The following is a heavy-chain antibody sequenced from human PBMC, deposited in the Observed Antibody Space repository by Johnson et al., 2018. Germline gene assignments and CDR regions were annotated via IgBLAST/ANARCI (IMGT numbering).Heavy chain of an antibody. V-gene: IGHV3-7*01. CDR2: VKQGGGEK. J-gene: IGHJ1*01. CDR3: ARLEYEATGYFQH. CDR1: GFTFSSYW. Sequence: VQLVESGGGVVQPGGSXRLSCVASGFTFSSYWMTWVRQAPGKGLEWVATVKQGGGEKNYLDSVKGRFTISRDNSKNTLYRQMNSLRAEDTAVYYCARLEYEATGYFQHWGQGTLVTGSS. D-gene: IGHD2/OR15-2a*01.